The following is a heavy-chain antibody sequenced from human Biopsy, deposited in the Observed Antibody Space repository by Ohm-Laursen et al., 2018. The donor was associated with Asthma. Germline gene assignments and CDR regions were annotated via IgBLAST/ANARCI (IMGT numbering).Heavy chain of an antibody. CDR2: IYRNGNT. D-gene: IGHD2-21*02. J-gene: IGHJ4*02. Sequence: TLSLTCGVSGDSIDSGDYSWTWIRQSPGVGLEWIGYIYRNGNTYYNPTLKNRVTISIDRSKNQFSLRLRSVTAADTAVYYCARGWNCGGDCYSLDYWGQGMLVTVSS. CDR1: GDSIDSGDYS. CDR3: ARGWNCGGDCYSLDY. V-gene: IGHV4-30-2*06.